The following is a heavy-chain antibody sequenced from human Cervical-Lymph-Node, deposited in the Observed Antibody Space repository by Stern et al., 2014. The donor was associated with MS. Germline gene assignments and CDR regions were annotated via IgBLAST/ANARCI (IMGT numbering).Heavy chain of an antibody. CDR3: AKARQWLYYFDY. V-gene: IGHV3-30*18. CDR2: ISYDGNTV. J-gene: IGHJ4*02. Sequence: QVQLVQSGGGVVQPGRSLRLSCAASGFTFSNYAMHWVRQAPGKGLEWVAVISYDGNTVYYADSVKGRFSISRDNSKDTLYLRMHSLRAEDTAVYYCAKARQWLYYFDYWGQGTLVTASS. D-gene: IGHD6-19*01. CDR1: GFTFSNYA.